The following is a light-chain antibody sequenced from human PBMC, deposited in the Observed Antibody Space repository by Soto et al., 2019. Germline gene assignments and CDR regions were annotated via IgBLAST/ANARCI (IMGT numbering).Light chain of an antibody. CDR3: QHYDTLS. V-gene: IGKV3D-15*01. Sequence: EMVMTQSPATLSVSPGERATLSCRASQSVNDNLAWYQHKPGQAPRLLMYGASNRATGIPDRFSGSGSGTDFTLTISRLEPEDFAVYYCQHYDTLSFGQGTRLENK. J-gene: IGKJ5*01. CDR1: QSVNDN. CDR2: GAS.